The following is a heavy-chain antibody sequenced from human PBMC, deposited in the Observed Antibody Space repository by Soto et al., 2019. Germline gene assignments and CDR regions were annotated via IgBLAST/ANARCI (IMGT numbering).Heavy chain of an antibody. J-gene: IGHJ6*02. CDR2: IFHTGST. V-gene: IGHV4-38-2*01. D-gene: IGHD6-25*01. CDR3: ATLPRLDGMDV. Sequence: SETLSLTCAGSGYSISSGHSWGWIRQPPGKGLEWTGSIFHTGSTYYNASLKSRVTLSVDTSKNQFSLKLSSVTAADTAVYFCATLPRLDGMDVWGQGTTVTVSS. CDR1: GYSISSGHS.